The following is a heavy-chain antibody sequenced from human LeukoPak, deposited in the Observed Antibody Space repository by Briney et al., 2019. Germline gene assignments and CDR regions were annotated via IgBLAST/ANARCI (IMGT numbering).Heavy chain of an antibody. J-gene: IGHJ4*02. CDR2: ININGGRT. Sequence: PGGSLRLSCAASGFTFSSYSMNWVRQAPGKGLEYVSSININGGRTYYADSVKGRFTISRDNSKNTLYLQMNSLRAEDTAVYYCAKLTYYYGSGSYYNGETYDYWGQGTLVTVSS. CDR1: GFTFSSYS. D-gene: IGHD3-10*01. V-gene: IGHV3-64*04. CDR3: AKLTYYYGSGSYYNGETYDY.